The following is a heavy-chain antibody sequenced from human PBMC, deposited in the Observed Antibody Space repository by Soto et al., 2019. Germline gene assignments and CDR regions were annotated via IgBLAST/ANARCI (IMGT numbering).Heavy chain of an antibody. D-gene: IGHD6-19*01. CDR3: ARDSHTYSSGWYDH. V-gene: IGHV4-30-4*08. Sequence: SETLSLTCTVSGGSISYEYYHWTWIRQSPGKGLEWIGYIHYSGSIIYNPSLKSRVTISVDTSKNQFSLQLSSVTAADTAVYYCARDSHTYSSGWYDHWGQGTLVTVPS. CDR2: IHYSGSI. CDR1: GGSISYEYYH. J-gene: IGHJ5*02.